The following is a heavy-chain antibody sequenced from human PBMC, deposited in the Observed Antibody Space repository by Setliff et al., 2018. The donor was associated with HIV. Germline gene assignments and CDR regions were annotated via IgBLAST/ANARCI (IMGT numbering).Heavy chain of an antibody. CDR3: AREDTTGYYSLSAFDI. Sequence: KTSETLSLTCTVSGGSISSHYWSWIRQPPGKGLEWIGEINHSGRTKYNPSLKSRVTMSVDTSKNQFSLKLKSVTAADTAVYYCAREDTTGYYSLSAFDIWGQGTLVTVSS. CDR1: GGSISSHY. CDR2: INHSGRT. D-gene: IGHD3-22*01. J-gene: IGHJ3*02. V-gene: IGHV4-34*01.